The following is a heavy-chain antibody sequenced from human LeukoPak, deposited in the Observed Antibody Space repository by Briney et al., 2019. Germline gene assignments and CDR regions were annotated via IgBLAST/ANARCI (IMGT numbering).Heavy chain of an antibody. CDR2: INPSGGST. CDR3: ARSLRMDNWFDP. Sequence: ASVKVSCKASGYTFTSYYMHWVRQAPGQGLEWMGIINPSGGSTSYAQKFQGRVTMTRDTSTSTVYMALSSLRSEDTAVYYCARSLRMDNWFDPWGQGTLVTVSS. V-gene: IGHV1-46*01. J-gene: IGHJ5*02. D-gene: IGHD2-2*03. CDR1: GYTFTSYY.